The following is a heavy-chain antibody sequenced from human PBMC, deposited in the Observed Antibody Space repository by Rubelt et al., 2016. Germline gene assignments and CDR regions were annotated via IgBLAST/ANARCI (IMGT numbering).Heavy chain of an antibody. V-gene: IGHV3-66*01. CDR1: GFTVNSHY. D-gene: IGHD6-19*01. CDR3: AGGAECTSGWNNWFDP. CDR2: IYSGGGT. Sequence: EVQLVESGGDLVQPGGSLRLSCAASGFTVNSHYMTWVRQAPGKGLEWVSVIYSGGGTDYADSVKGRFTISRDNSKNTLYLQRNRLGAEDTAVYYCAGGAECTSGWNNWFDPWGQGTLVTVSS. J-gene: IGHJ5*02.